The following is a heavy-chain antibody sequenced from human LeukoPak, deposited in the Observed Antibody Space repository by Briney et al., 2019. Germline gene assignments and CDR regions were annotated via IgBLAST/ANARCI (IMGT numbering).Heavy chain of an antibody. CDR3: ASADYDSSGYYYFDY. V-gene: IGHV5-10-1*01. D-gene: IGHD3-22*01. CDR2: IDPGDSYT. CDR1: GYSFTSYW. J-gene: IGHJ4*02. Sequence: GESLRISCKGSGYSFTSYWISWVRQMPGKGLEWMGRIDPGDSYTNYSPSFQGHVTISADKSISTAYLQWSSLKASDTAMYYCASADYDSSGYYYFDYWGQGTLVTVSS.